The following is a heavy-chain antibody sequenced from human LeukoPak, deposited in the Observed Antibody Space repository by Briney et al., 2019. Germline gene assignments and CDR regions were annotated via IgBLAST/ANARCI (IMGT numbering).Heavy chain of an antibody. V-gene: IGHV4-59*01. J-gene: IGHJ4*02. D-gene: IGHD3-22*01. CDR2: IYYSGST. Sequence: SETLSLTCTVSGGSISSYYWSWIRQPPGKGLEWIGYIYYSGSTNYNPSLKSRVTISVDTSKNQFSLKLSSVTAADTAVYYCARDRYDSSGYYYVLDYWGQGTLVSVLS. CDR1: GGSISSYY. CDR3: ARDRYDSSGYYYVLDY.